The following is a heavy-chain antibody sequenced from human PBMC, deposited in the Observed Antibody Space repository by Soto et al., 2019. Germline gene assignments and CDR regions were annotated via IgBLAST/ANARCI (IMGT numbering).Heavy chain of an antibody. V-gene: IGHV3-74*01. Sequence: GGSLRLSCEASGFSIRDYWMHWVRQAPGEGLVWVSCINGDASSTTYADSVKGRFTISRDDAKNTVCLQMTSLRAEDTAVYFCARDRSYAMEVCGQGTRVTVSS. J-gene: IGHJ6*02. CDR2: INGDASST. CDR3: ARDRSYAMEV. CDR1: GFSIRDYW.